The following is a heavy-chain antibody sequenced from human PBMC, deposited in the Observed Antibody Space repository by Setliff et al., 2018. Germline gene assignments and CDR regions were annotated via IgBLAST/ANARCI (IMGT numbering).Heavy chain of an antibody. CDR2: ISSSGSTI. D-gene: IGHD3-3*01. V-gene: IGHV3-48*04. J-gene: IGHJ6*02. Sequence: GGSLRLSCAASGFTFSSYSMNWVRQAPGKGLEWVSYISSSGSTIYYADSVKGRFTISRDNAKNSLYLQMNSLRAEDTAVYYCARDIRDNFWSGYYIYYYYGMDVWGQGTTVTVSS. CDR1: GFTFSSYS. CDR3: ARDIRDNFWSGYYIYYYYGMDV.